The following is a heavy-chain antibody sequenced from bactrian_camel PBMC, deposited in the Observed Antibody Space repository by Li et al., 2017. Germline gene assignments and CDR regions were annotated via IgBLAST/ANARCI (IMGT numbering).Heavy chain of an antibody. CDR1: GFTFSSYY. D-gene: IGHD4*01. CDR3: AAVPHDGIYSDYDPCPLSRPGGFWESNN. J-gene: IGHJ4*01. Sequence: HVQLVESGGGLVQPGGSLRLSCVASGFTFSSYYMHWVRQAPGKGLEWVASIYSDGRYTYYPDPVKGRFTISRDNAKNTLYLQMNNLKPEDTAMYYCAAVPHDGIYSDYDPCPLSRPGGFWESNNWGQGTQVTVS. CDR2: IYSDGRYT. V-gene: IGHV3S6*01.